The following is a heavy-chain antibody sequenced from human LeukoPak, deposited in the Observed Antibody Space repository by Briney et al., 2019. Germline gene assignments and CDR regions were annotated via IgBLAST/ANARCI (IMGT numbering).Heavy chain of an antibody. D-gene: IGHD1-26*01. CDR3: ASGLLYFDY. Sequence: PGGSLRLSCAASGFTFSSYAMHWVRQAPGKGLEYVSAISSNGGSTYYANSVKGRFTISRDNSKNTLYLQMGSLRAEDMAVYYCASGLLYFDYWGQGTLVTVSS. CDR1: GFTFSSYA. CDR2: ISSNGGST. V-gene: IGHV3-64*01. J-gene: IGHJ4*02.